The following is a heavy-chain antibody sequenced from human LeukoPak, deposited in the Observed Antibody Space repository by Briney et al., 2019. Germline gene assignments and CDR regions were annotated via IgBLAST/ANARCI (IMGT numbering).Heavy chain of an antibody. CDR3: ARNRTGTFDF. Sequence: ASVKVSCKASGYTFRNYGINWVRQAPGQGLEWMGWISGDSYDTKYEEKLQGRVSITTDTATNTAYMELRSLRSDDTAVYYCARNRTGTFDFWGQGTLVTVSS. CDR1: GYTFRNYG. V-gene: IGHV1-18*01. CDR2: ISGDSYDT. D-gene: IGHD3-10*01. J-gene: IGHJ4*02.